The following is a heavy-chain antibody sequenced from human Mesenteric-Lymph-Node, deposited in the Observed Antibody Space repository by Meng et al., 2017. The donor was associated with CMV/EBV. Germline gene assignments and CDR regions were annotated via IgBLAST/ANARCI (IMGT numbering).Heavy chain of an antibody. CDR2: IKQDGSEK. CDR1: GFTFSSYI. J-gene: IGHJ4*02. Sequence: GESLKISCAASGFTFSSYIMNWVRQAPGKGLEWVANIKQDGSEKYYVGSVEGRFTISRDNAKNSLYLQMNSLRVEDTAVYYCANEGTNWGQGTLVTVSS. V-gene: IGHV3-7*01. D-gene: IGHD3-10*01. CDR3: ANEGTN.